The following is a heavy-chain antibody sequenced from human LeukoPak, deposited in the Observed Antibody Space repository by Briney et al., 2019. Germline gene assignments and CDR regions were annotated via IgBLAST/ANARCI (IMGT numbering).Heavy chain of an antibody. J-gene: IGHJ4*02. CDR1: GGTFSSYA. CDR3: ARDQDDSSGYSGY. Sequence: ASVKVSFKASGGTFSSYAISWVRQAPGQGLEWMGRIIPILGIANYAQKFQGRVTITADKSTSTAYMELSSLRSEDTAVYYCARDQDDSSGYSGYWGQGTLVTVSS. V-gene: IGHV1-69*04. D-gene: IGHD3-22*01. CDR2: IIPILGIA.